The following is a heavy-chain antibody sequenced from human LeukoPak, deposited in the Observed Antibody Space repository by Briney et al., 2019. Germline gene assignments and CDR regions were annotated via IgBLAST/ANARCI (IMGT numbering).Heavy chain of an antibody. V-gene: IGHV5-51*01. CDR1: GYSFTSYW. CDR3: ARHSYGYYFGRGGVTYFDY. D-gene: IGHD5-18*01. Sequence: PGESLKISCKGSGYSFTSYWIGWVRQMPGKGLEWMGIIYPGDSDTRYSPSFQGQVTISADKSISTAYLQWSSLKASDTAMYYCARHSYGYYFGRGGVTYFDYWGQGTLVTVSS. CDR2: IYPGDSDT. J-gene: IGHJ4*02.